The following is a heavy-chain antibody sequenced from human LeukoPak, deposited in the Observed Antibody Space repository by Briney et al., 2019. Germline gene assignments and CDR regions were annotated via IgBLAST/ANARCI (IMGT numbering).Heavy chain of an antibody. CDR1: GFTFSNYW. CDR3: ARDPGSGYEEHFDY. J-gene: IGHJ4*02. D-gene: IGHD5-12*01. V-gene: IGHV3-74*01. CDR2: INNDGSST. Sequence: PGGSLRLSCAASGFTFSNYWMQWVRQAPGKGLVWVSRINNDGSSTIYADSVKGRFTISRDNAKNTLYLQMDSLRAEDTAVYYCARDPGSGYEEHFDYWGQGTLVTVSS.